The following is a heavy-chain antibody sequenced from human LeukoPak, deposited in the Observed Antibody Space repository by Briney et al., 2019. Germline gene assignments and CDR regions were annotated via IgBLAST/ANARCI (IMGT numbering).Heavy chain of an antibody. D-gene: IGHD3-10*01. Sequence: GESLKISCKGSGYTFTRHWIGWVCQMPGKGLEWMGIIYPDDSDTTYSPSFQGQVTISADKSINTAYLQWSSLKASDTAMYYCAIAMIRGLSFDYWGQGNLVIVSS. CDR1: GYTFTRHW. CDR2: IYPDDSDT. CDR3: AIAMIRGLSFDY. V-gene: IGHV5-51*01. J-gene: IGHJ4*02.